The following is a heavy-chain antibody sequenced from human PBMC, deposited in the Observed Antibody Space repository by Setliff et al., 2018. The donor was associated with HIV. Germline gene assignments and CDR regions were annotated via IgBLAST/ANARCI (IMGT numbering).Heavy chain of an antibody. CDR2: ISAYNGNI. D-gene: IGHD6-19*01. CDR1: GYTFTSYG. J-gene: IGHJ5*02. Sequence: ASVKVSCKASGYTFTSYGISWVRQAPGQGLEWTGWISAYNGNINYAQKVQGRVTMTTDTSTSTAYMELRSLRSDDTAVYYCARAEAVAHLYPWGQGTLVTVSS. CDR3: ARAEAVAHLYP. V-gene: IGHV1-18*01.